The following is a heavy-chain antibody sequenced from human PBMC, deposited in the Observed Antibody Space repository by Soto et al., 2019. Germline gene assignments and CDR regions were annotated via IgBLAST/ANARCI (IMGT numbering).Heavy chain of an antibody. CDR1: GYTFTSYD. J-gene: IGHJ4*02. V-gene: IGHV1-8*01. Sequence: ASVKVSCKASGYTFTSYDINWVRQATGQGLEWMGWMNPNSGNTGYAQKFQGRVTMTRNTSISTAYMELSSLRSEDTAVYYCATDRPSTVAGTPMYYFDYWGQGTLVTVSS. CDR3: ATDRPSTVAGTPMYYFDY. D-gene: IGHD6-19*01. CDR2: MNPNSGNT.